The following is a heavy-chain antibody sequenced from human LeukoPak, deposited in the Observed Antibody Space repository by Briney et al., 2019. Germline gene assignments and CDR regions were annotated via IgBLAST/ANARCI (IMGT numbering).Heavy chain of an antibody. V-gene: IGHV3-21*04. CDR1: GFTFSSYP. J-gene: IGHJ3*02. Sequence: GGSLRLSCAASGFTFSSYPMNWVRQAPGKGLEWVSSISSRSSSIYYADSVKGRFTISRDNAKNSLYLQMNSLRAEDTALYYCARLGVGATRDAFDIWGQGTMVTVSS. CDR3: ARLGVGATRDAFDI. CDR2: ISSRSSSI. D-gene: IGHD1-26*01.